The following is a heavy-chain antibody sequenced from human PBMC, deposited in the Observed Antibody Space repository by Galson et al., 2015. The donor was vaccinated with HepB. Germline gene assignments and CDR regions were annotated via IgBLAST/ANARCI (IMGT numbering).Heavy chain of an antibody. CDR1: GFTFSRYA. J-gene: IGHJ4*02. Sequence: SLRLSCAASGFTFSRYAMTWVRQAPGKGLEWVSSITSSGANTYYTDSVKGRFTISRDNPRNTLLLQLNSLRAEDTAVYYCAKDGIMVANNPYQLHFWGQGTLVSVSS. CDR3: AKDGIMVANNPYQLHF. D-gene: IGHD2-15*01. CDR2: ITSSGANT. V-gene: IGHV3-23*01.